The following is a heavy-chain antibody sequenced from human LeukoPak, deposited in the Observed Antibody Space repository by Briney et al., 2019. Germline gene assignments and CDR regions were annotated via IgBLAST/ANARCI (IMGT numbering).Heavy chain of an antibody. CDR1: GYTFTSYY. D-gene: IGHD3-10*01. CDR3: AREGYGSGSSHFMDV. Sequence: ASVKVSCKASGYTFTSYYMHWVRQAPGQGLEWMGIINPSGGSTSYAQKFQGRVTMTRDTSTSTVYMELSSLRSEDTAVYYCAREGYGSGSSHFMDVWGTGTTVTVSS. V-gene: IGHV1-46*01. J-gene: IGHJ6*03. CDR2: INPSGGST.